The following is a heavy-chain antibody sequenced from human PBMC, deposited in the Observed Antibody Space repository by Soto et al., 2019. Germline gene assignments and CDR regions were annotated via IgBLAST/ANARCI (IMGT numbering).Heavy chain of an antibody. D-gene: IGHD3-3*01. V-gene: IGHV1-18*01. CDR2: IRAYNGNT. CDR1: GYTFTSYG. Sequence: ASVKVSCKASGYTFTSYGISWVRQAPGQGLEWMGWIRAYNGNTNYAQKLQGRVTMTTDTSTSTAYMELRSLRSDDTAVYYCARDSNYDFWSGAPIDYDAFDIWGQGTMVTVSS. J-gene: IGHJ3*02. CDR3: ARDSNYDFWSGAPIDYDAFDI.